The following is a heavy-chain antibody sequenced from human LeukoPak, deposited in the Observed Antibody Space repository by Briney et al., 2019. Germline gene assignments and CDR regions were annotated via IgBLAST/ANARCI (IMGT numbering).Heavy chain of an antibody. V-gene: IGHV1-2*02. CDR2: ISPNSGGT. J-gene: IGHJ4*02. CDR3: ARDLSRDDYGGNSASDY. CDR1: GYTFTGYY. Sequence: ASVKVSCKASGYTFTGYYIYWVRQAPGQGLEWMGWISPNSGGTNYAQKFQGRVTMNRDTSISTAYMELSRLRSDDTAVYYCARDLSRDDYGGNSASDYWGQGTLVTVSS. D-gene: IGHD4-23*01.